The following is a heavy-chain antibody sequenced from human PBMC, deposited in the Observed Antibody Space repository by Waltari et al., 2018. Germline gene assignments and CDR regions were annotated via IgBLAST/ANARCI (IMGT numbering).Heavy chain of an antibody. D-gene: IGHD3-10*01. CDR2: ISRSSCPR. CDR1: GFTFSTYN. Sequence: EVQLVESGGGLVQPGGSVRLSCAASGFTFSTYNMNWVRQAPGKGLGGVSYISRSSCPRHYADSVKGRFTISRDNAKNSLYLQLSSLRAEDTAVYYCVGDPDSTMVRGVIHDAFDIWGQGTMVTVSS. CDR3: VGDPDSTMVRGVIHDAFDI. V-gene: IGHV3-48*01. J-gene: IGHJ3*02.